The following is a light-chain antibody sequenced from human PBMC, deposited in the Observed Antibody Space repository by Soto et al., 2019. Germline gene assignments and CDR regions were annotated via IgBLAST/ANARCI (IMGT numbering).Light chain of an antibody. V-gene: IGKV3D-15*01. J-gene: IGKJ5*01. CDR2: VAS. CDR3: QQYYNWPRT. Sequence: EIVLTQSPGTLSLSPGEIATLSCRASQSVSSYLAWYQQKPGQAPRLLIYVASNRATGIPARFSGSGSGTDFTLTINSLQAEDCAVYYCQQYYNWPRTFGQGTRLEN. CDR1: QSVSSY.